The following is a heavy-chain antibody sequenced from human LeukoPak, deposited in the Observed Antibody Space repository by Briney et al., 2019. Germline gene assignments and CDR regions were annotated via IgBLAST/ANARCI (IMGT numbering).Heavy chain of an antibody. V-gene: IGHV3-33*01. J-gene: IGHJ4*02. CDR3: ARASGPFDY. CDR2: VWNDGSNK. Sequence: GGSLRLSCAASGFTFSVYGMHWVRQAPGKGLEWVAVVWNDGSNKYYADSVKGRFTISRDNSKNTLYLQMNSLRAEDTAVYSCARASGPFDYWGQGTLVTVSS. D-gene: IGHD3-10*01. CDR1: GFTFSVYG.